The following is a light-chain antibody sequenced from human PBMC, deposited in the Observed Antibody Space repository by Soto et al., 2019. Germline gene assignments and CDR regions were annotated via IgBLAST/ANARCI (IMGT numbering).Light chain of an antibody. CDR3: QQYGSSGT. V-gene: IGKV3-20*01. Sequence: EIVLTQSPATLSLSPGERATLSCRASQSVSSSLAWYQQKPGQAPRLLIYGASTRAAGIPDRFSGSGSGTDLTLTISSLEPEDFAVYYCQQYGSSGTFRQGTKVDIK. CDR2: GAS. CDR1: QSVSSS. J-gene: IGKJ1*01.